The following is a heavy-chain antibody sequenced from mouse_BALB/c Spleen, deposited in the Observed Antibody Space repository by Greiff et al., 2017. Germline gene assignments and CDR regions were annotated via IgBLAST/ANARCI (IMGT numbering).Heavy chain of an antibody. CDR3: ARSYGLYAMDY. CDR1: GFSLSTSGMS. CDR2: IWWNDDK. D-gene: IGHD1-2*01. J-gene: IGHJ4*01. V-gene: IGHV8-8*01. Sequence: QVTLKVCGPGILQPSQTLSLTCSFSGFSLSTSGMSVGWIRQPSGKGLEWLAHIWWNDDKYYNPALKSRLTISKDTSNNQVFLKIASVVTADTATYYCARSYGLYAMDYWGQGTSVTVSS.